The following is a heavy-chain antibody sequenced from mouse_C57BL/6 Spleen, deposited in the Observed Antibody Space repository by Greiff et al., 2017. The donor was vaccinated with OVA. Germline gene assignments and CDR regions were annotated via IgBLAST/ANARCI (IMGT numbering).Heavy chain of an antibody. D-gene: IGHD2-4*01. CDR3: AREDYDYDDWYFDV. CDR1: GYTFTSYW. Sequence: QVQLQQPGTELVKPGASVKLSCKASGYTFTSYWMHWVKQRPGQGLEWIGNINPSNGGTNYNEKFKSKATLTVDKSSSTAYMQLSSLTSEDSAVYYCAREDYDYDDWYFDVWGTGTTVTVSS. J-gene: IGHJ1*03. CDR2: INPSNGGT. V-gene: IGHV1-53*01.